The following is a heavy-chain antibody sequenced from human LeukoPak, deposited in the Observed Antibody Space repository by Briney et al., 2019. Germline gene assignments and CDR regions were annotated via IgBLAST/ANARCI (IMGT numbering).Heavy chain of an antibody. Sequence: PGGSLRLSCAASGFTFSYYGMHWVRQAPGKGLEWVALISFDGTRSHYADSVKGRFTISRDNSKNTLYLQMNSLRAEDTAVYYCARDEAVMTTVLSDAFDIWGQGTMVTVSS. V-gene: IGHV3-33*08. J-gene: IGHJ3*02. CDR1: GFTFSYYG. D-gene: IGHD4-17*01. CDR3: ARDEAVMTTVLSDAFDI. CDR2: ISFDGTRS.